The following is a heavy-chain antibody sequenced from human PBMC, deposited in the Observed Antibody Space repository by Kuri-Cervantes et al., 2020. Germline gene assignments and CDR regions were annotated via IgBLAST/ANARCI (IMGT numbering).Heavy chain of an antibody. CDR2: ISYDGSNK. Sequence: GESLKISCAASGFTFSSYAMHWVRQAPGKGLEWVAVISYDGSNKYYADSVKGRFTISRDNSKNTLYLQMNSLRAEDTAVYYCARVGASFLPDYWGQGTLVTVSS. D-gene: IGHD3-16*01. V-gene: IGHV3-30-3*01. J-gene: IGHJ4*02. CDR3: ARVGASFLPDY. CDR1: GFTFSSYA.